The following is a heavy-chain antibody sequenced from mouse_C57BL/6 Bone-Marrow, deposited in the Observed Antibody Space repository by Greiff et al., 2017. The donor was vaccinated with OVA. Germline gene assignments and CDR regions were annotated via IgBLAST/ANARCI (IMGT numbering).Heavy chain of an antibody. V-gene: IGHV1-55*01. CDR1: GYTFTSYW. CDR2: IYPGSGST. J-gene: IGHJ2*01. D-gene: IGHD2-3*01. CDR3: ASFYDYYFED. Sequence: QVQLQQPGAELVKPGASVKMSCKASGYTFTSYWITWVKQRPGQGLEWIGDIYPGSGSTNYNEKFKSKATLTVDTSSSTPYMQLSSLTSEDSAVYYCASFYDYYFEDWGKGTTLTVSS.